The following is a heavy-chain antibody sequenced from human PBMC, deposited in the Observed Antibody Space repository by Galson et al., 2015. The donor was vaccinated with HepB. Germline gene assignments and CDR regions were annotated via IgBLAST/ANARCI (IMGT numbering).Heavy chain of an antibody. CDR1: GFTFSDYY. Sequence: SLRLSCAASGFTFSDYYMSWIRQAPGKGLEWVSYISSSSSYTNYADSVKGRFTISRDNAKNSLYLQMNSLRAEDTAVYYCARDNRGDYYYDSSGYHRDYWGQGTLVTVSS. CDR3: ARDNRGDYYYDSSGYHRDY. CDR2: ISSSSSYT. D-gene: IGHD3-22*01. J-gene: IGHJ4*02. V-gene: IGHV3-11*06.